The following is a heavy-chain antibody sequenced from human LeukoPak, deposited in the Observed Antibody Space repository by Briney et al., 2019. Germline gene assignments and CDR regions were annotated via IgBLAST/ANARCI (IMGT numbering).Heavy chain of an antibody. J-gene: IGHJ4*02. D-gene: IGHD3-10*01. Sequence: PGGSLRLSCAASGFTVSSNYMSWVRQAPGKGLEWVSVIYSGGSTYYADSVKGRFTISRDNSKNTLYLQMNSLRAEDTAVYYCAKDRGEIFSLYYFDYWGQGTLVTVSS. CDR3: AKDRGEIFSLYYFDY. V-gene: IGHV3-53*05. CDR2: IYSGGST. CDR1: GFTVSSNY.